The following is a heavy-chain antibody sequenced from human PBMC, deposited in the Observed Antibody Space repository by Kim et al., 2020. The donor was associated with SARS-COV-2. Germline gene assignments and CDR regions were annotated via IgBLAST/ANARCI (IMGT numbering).Heavy chain of an antibody. V-gene: IGHV3-33*01. Sequence: GGSLRLSCAASGFTFSSYGMHWVRQAPGKGLEWVAVIWYDGSNKYYADSVKGRFTISRDNSKNTLYLQMNSLRAEDTAVYYCARAVYSSSSSFLDYWGQGTLVTVSS. CDR1: GFTFSSYG. D-gene: IGHD6-6*01. CDR3: ARAVYSSSSSFLDY. CDR2: IWYDGSNK. J-gene: IGHJ4*02.